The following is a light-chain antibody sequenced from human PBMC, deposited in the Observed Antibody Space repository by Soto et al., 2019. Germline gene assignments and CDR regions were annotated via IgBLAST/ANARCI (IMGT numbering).Light chain of an antibody. Sequence: EIFLTQSPATLSLSPGERATLSCRASQNVISYLAWYQQKPGQAPRLLIYDASNRATGIPARFSGSGSGTDFTITISHLEPEAFSVYYCQQRSNLWTFGQGTKVEI. V-gene: IGKV3-11*01. CDR1: QNVISY. CDR3: QQRSNLWT. CDR2: DAS. J-gene: IGKJ1*01.